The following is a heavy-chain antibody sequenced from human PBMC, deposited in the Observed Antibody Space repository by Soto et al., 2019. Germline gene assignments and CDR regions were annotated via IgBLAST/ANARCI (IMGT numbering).Heavy chain of an antibody. V-gene: IGHV4-31*03. J-gene: IGHJ5*02. D-gene: IGHD6-13*01. CDR3: ARDGLSSSWGGFGP. CDR2: IYYSGST. CDR1: GGSISSGGYY. Sequence: QVQLQESGPGLVKPSQTLSLTCTVSGGSISSGGYYWSWIRQHPGKGLEWIGYIYYSGSTYYNPSLTSRVTISVDTSKNQFSLKLSSVTAADTAVYYCARDGLSSSWGGFGPWGQGTLVTVSS.